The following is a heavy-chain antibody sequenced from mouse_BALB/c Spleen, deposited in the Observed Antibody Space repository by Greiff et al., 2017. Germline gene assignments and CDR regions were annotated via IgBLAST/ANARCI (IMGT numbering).Heavy chain of an antibody. CDR3: ARDSTVEGAMDY. CDR2: ISSGGST. Sequence: EVKLVESGGGLVKPGGSLKLSCAASGFTFSSYAMSWVRQTPVKRLEWVASISSGGSTYYPDSVKGRFTISRDNARNILYLQMGSLRSEDTAMYYCARDSTVEGAMDYWGQGTSVTVSS. CDR1: GFTFSSYA. D-gene: IGHD1-1*01. J-gene: IGHJ4*01. V-gene: IGHV5-6-5*01.